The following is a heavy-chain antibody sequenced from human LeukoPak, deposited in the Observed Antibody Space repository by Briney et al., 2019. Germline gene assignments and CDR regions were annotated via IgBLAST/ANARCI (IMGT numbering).Heavy chain of an antibody. CDR1: GGSISSYY. CDR2: IYYSGST. V-gene: IGHV4-59*01. CDR3: ARDVDDAFDI. D-gene: IGHD2-21*01. J-gene: IGHJ3*02. Sequence: PSETLSLTCTVSGGSISSYYWSWIRQPPGKGLEWIGYIYYSGSTNYNPSLKSRVTISVDTSKNQFSLQLSSLTAADTAVYYCARDVDDAFDIWGQGTMVTVSS.